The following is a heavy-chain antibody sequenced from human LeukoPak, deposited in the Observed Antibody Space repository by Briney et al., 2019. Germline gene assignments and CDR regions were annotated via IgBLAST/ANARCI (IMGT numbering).Heavy chain of an antibody. V-gene: IGHV4-59*08. CDR1: GGSISSYD. D-gene: IGHD5-18*01. J-gene: IGHJ4*02. Sequence: SETLSLTCTVSGGSISSYDWSWIRQPPGKGLECSGYIYYSGSTNYNPSLKRRVTISVDTSKNQFSLKLSYVTAGDTAVYYCARQVDTAMVNNYFDYWGQGTLVTVPS. CDR3: ARQVDTAMVNNYFDY. CDR2: IYYSGST.